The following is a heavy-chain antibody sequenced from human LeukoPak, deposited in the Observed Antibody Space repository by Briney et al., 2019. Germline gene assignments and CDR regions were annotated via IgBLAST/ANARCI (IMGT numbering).Heavy chain of an antibody. CDR3: ARDGYIIRGTFDI. CDR2: IYYSGST. D-gene: IGHD5-24*01. J-gene: IGHJ3*02. V-gene: IGHV4-59*01. Sequence: PSETLSLTCTVSGGSISSYYWSWIRQPPGKGLEWIGYIYYSGSTNYNPSLRSRVSISVDTSKNGFSLKLSSVTAADTAVYYCARDGYIIRGTFDIWGQGTGATVSS. CDR1: GGSISSYY.